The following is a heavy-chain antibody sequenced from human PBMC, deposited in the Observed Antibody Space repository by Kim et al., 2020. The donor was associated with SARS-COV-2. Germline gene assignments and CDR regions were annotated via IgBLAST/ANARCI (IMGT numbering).Heavy chain of an antibody. CDR3: ARDGSRITNKNDS. V-gene: IGHV3-21*01. Sequence: YADSGKGRCTISRDNAKNSLSLQMNSLRAEDTAVYYCARDGSRITNKNDSWGQGTLVTVSS. J-gene: IGHJ4*02. D-gene: IGHD2-2*01.